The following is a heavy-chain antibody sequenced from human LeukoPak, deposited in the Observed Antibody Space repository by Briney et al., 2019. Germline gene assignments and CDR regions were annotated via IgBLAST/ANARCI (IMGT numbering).Heavy chain of an antibody. V-gene: IGHV4-61*02. CDR2: IYTSGST. J-gene: IGHJ4*02. Sequence: SETLSLTCTVSGGSISSGSYYWSWIRQPAGKGLEWIGRIYTSGSTNYNPSLKSRVTISVDTSKNQFSLKLSSVTAADTAVYYCARGEENYGSGSYGPLDYWGQGTLVTVSS. D-gene: IGHD3-10*01. CDR1: GGSISSGSYY. CDR3: ARGEENYGSGSYGPLDY.